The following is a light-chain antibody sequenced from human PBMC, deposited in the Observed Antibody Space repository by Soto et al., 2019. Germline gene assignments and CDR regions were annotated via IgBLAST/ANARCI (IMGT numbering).Light chain of an antibody. CDR3: PVWETTTEHPV. CDR2: YDS. V-gene: IGLV3-21*01. Sequence: SYELTQPPSVSVAPGKTATITCGGNNIESKSVHWYQQRPGQAPVVVIYYDSDRPSGIPERFSGSNSGNTATLTISRVEAGDEADYYCPVWETTTEHPVFGGGTKLTVL. CDR1: NIESKS. J-gene: IGLJ3*02.